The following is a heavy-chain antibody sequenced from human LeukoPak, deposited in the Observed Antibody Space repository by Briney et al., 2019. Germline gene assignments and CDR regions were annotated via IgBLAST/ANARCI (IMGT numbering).Heavy chain of an antibody. Sequence: GASVKVSCKASGGTFSSYAISWVRQAPGQGLEWMGGIIPIFGTANYAQKFQGRVTITADESTSTAYMELSSLRSEDTAAYYCARDPNVARYSSSSNWFDPWGQGTLVTVSS. CDR2: IIPIFGTA. J-gene: IGHJ5*02. CDR3: ARDPNVARYSSSSNWFDP. V-gene: IGHV1-69*01. D-gene: IGHD6-13*01. CDR1: GGTFSSYA.